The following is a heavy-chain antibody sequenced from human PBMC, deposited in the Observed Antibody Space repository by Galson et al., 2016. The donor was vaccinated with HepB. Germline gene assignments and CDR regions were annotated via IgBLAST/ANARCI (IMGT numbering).Heavy chain of an antibody. V-gene: IGHV2-5*02. CDR2: IFGDGDE. CDR1: GFSLSTGGVG. CDR3: THTTILRFGEVLFNWFDP. D-gene: IGHD3-10*01. J-gene: IGHJ5*02. Sequence: PALVKPTQTLTLTCTFSGFSLSTGGVGVGWIRQPPGKAMEWLGLIFGDGDERYTPSLRNRLTITKDTSKNQVVLTMTNVDPVDTATYYCTHTTILRFGEVLFNWFDPWGRGTLVTVSS.